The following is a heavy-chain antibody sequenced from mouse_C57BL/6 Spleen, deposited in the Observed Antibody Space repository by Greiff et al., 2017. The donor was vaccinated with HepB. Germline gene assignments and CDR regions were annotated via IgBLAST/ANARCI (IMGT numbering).Heavy chain of an antibody. CDR1: IPLTCLL. D-gene: IGHD1-1*01. CDR2: IRNKANGYTT. V-gene: IGHV7-3*01. Sequence: GAGGGLVTPGGSLSPPLAAFWIPLTCLLLDWGRPAPGKALGWLGFIRNKANGYTTEYSASVKGRFTISRDNSQSILYLQMNALRAEDSATYYCARYPYGDYWGQGTTLTVSS. CDR3: ARYPYGDY. J-gene: IGHJ2*01.